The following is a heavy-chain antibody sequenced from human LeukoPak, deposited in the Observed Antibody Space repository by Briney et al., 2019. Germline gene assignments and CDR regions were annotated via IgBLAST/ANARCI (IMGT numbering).Heavy chain of an antibody. CDR1: GGSISSGGYY. J-gene: IGHJ6*03. V-gene: IGHV4-30-2*01. CDR3: ARVLMSATMVRGVDYYYYYMDV. D-gene: IGHD3-10*01. Sequence: PSETLSLTCTVSGGSISSGGYYWSWIRQPPGKGLEWIGYIYHSGSTYYNPSLKSRVTISVDRSKNQFSLKLSSVTAADTAVYYCARVLMSATMVRGVDYYYYYMDVWGKGTTVTVSS. CDR2: IYHSGST.